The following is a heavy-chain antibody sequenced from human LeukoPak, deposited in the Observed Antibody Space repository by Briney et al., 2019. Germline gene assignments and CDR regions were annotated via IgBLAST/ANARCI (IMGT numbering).Heavy chain of an antibody. CDR1: GGSIISHDYY. CDR2: INHGGST. J-gene: IGHJ4*02. D-gene: IGHD2-15*01. CDR3: ARGIAIGYCSGGSCYPFDY. Sequence: SETLSFTCTVSGGSIISHDYYWAWIRQPPGKGLEWIGEINHGGSTNYNPSLKSRVTMSVDTSKNQFSLKLSFVTAADTAVYYCARGIAIGYCSGGSCYPFDYWGQGTLVTVSS. V-gene: IGHV4-39*07.